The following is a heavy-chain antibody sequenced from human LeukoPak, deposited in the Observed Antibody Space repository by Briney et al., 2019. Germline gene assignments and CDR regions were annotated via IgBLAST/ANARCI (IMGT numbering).Heavy chain of an antibody. J-gene: IGHJ4*02. Sequence: GGSLRLSCAASGFTFSSYAMSWVRQAPGKGLEWVSAISGSGGSTYYADSVKGRFTIPRDNSKNTLYLQMNSLRAEDTAVYYCAKDPGGYGDYVLTVSFDYWGQGTLVTVSS. D-gene: IGHD4-17*01. CDR3: AKDPGGYGDYVLTVSFDY. V-gene: IGHV3-23*01. CDR2: ISGSGGST. CDR1: GFTFSSYA.